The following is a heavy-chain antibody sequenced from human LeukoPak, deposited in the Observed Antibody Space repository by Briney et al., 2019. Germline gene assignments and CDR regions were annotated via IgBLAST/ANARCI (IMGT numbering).Heavy chain of an antibody. CDR2: IYTSGST. J-gene: IGHJ4*02. V-gene: IGHV4-61*02. CDR3: ARGSAAAGTGGY. Sequence: SETLSLTCTVSGGSISRGSYYWSWIRQPAGKGLEWIGRIYTSGSTNYNPSLKSRVTISVDTSKNQFSLKLSSVTAADTAVYYCARGSAAAGTGGYWGQGTLVTVSS. D-gene: IGHD6-13*01. CDR1: GGSISRGSYY.